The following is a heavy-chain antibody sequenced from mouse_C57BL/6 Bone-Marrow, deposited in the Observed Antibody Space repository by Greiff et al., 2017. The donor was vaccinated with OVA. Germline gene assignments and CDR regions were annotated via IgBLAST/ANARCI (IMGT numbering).Heavy chain of an antibody. D-gene: IGHD2-2*01. CDR2: IYPGSGST. CDR3: EEVLWLRPDYFDY. V-gene: IGHV1-55*01. Sequence: QVQLQQPGAELVKPGASVKMSCKASGYTFTSYWITWVKQRPGQGLEWIGDIYPGSGSTNYNEKFKSKATLTVDPSSSTAYMQLSSLTSEDSAVYHCEEVLWLRPDYFDYWGQGTTLTVSS. J-gene: IGHJ2*01. CDR1: GYTFTSYW.